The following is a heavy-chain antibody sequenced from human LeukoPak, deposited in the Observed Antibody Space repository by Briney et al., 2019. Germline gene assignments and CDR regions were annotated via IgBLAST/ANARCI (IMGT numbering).Heavy chain of an antibody. CDR3: ASSSYYYDSSGYYMAHFYDY. J-gene: IGHJ4*02. CDR2: IYYSGST. V-gene: IGHV4-31*03. CDR1: GGSISSGGYY. D-gene: IGHD3-22*01. Sequence: SQTLSLTCTVSGGSISSGGYYWSWIRQHPGKGLEWIGYIYYSGSTYYNPSLKSRVTISVDTSKNQFSLKLSSVTAADTAVYYCASSSYYYDSSGYYMAHFYDYWGQGTLVTVSS.